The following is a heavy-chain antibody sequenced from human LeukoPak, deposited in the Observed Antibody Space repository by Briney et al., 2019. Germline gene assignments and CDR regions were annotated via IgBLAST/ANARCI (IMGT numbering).Heavy chain of an antibody. CDR1: GFTFVDYA. CDR2: ISWNSGSI. V-gene: IGHV3-9*01. CDR3: AKVRVPMVRGVIPDAFDI. J-gene: IGHJ3*02. D-gene: IGHD3-10*01. Sequence: GGSLRLSCAASGFTFVDYAMHWVRQAPGKGLEWVSGISWNSGSIGYADSVKGRFTISRDNAKNSLYLQMNSLRAEDTALYYCAKVRVPMVRGVIPDAFDIWGQGTMVTVSS.